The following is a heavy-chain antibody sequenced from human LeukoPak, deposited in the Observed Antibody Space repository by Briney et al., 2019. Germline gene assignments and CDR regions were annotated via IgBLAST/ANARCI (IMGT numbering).Heavy chain of an antibody. CDR1: GFTFSSYA. CDR2: ISGSGDST. V-gene: IGHV3-23*01. J-gene: IGHJ4*02. D-gene: IGHD2-2*03. CDR3: ARDLFGGYFDY. Sequence: GGSLRLSCAASGFTFSSYAMSWVRQAPGKGLEWVSGISGSGDSTHYADSVKGRFTISRDNSKNTLYLQMSSLRSDDTAVYYCARDLFGGYFDYWGQGTLVTVSS.